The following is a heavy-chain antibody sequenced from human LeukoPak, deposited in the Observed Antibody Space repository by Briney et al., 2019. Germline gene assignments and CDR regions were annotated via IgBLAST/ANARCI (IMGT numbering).Heavy chain of an antibody. CDR2: IYYGGST. J-gene: IGHJ3*02. CDR1: GGSTSSSSYY. D-gene: IGHD3-16*01. V-gene: IGHV4-39*01. CDR3: ARLTGGYDYVWGSYVSDAFDI. Sequence: SETLSLTCTVSGGSTSSSSYYWGWIRQPPGKGLEWVGSIYYGGSTYYNPSLKSRVTISVDTSKNQFSLKLSSVTAADTAVYYCARLTGGYDYVWGSYVSDAFDIWGQGTMVTVSS.